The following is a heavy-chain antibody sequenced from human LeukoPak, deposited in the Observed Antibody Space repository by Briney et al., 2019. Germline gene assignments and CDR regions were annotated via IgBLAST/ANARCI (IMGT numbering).Heavy chain of an antibody. CDR3: ARRNVDDRSTLDY. D-gene: IGHD3-16*01. Sequence: ASVKVSCKASGYTFTSYDINWVRQATGQGLEWMGWMNPNSGNTNYAQKFQGRVTMTTDTSTSTAYMELRSLISDDTAVYYCARRNVDDRSTLDYWGQGTLVTVSS. CDR2: MNPNSGNT. CDR1: GYTFTSYD. V-gene: IGHV1-8*01. J-gene: IGHJ4*02.